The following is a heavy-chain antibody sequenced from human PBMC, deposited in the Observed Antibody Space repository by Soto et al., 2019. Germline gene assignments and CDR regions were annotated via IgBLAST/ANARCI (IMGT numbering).Heavy chain of an antibody. D-gene: IGHD1-1*01. CDR3: ESSSPYRVIQTPAGNQYSYPMDV. V-gene: IGHV1-69*01. Sequence: QVQLVQSGAEVKKPGSSVKVSCTSSGGNFSSYAISWLRPAPGQGLEWMGGIIPVFRTTNYEQKLQGRVTITADGSTSTAYMELSSLTSAATAVYYCESSSPYRVIQTPAGNQYSYPMDVWGQGTTVTVSS. CDR2: IIPVFRTT. CDR1: GGNFSSYA. J-gene: IGHJ6*02.